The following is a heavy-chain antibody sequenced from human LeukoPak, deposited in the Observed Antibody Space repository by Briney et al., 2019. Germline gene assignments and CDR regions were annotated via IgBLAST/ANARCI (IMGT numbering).Heavy chain of an antibody. Sequence: SETLSLTCTVSGYSISSGYYWGWIRQPPGKGLEWIGSIYHSGSTYYNPSLKSRVTISVDASKNQFSLKLSSVTAADTAVYYCAREPLVATLYNWFDPWGQGTLVTVSS. CDR1: GYSISSGYY. CDR3: AREPLVATLYNWFDP. J-gene: IGHJ5*02. D-gene: IGHD5-12*01. CDR2: IYHSGST. V-gene: IGHV4-38-2*02.